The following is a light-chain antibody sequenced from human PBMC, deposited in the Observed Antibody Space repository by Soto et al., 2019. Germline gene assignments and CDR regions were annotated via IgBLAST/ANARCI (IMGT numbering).Light chain of an antibody. Sequence: QSVLTQPPSASGSPGRSVTISCTGTRSDIGGSDFVSWYQQHPGEAPKLLIFEINKRPSGVPGRFSGSKSGNTASLTVSGLQAEDEADYYCASYAGNDNFVFGTGTKLTVL. CDR2: EIN. J-gene: IGLJ1*01. V-gene: IGLV2-8*01. CDR3: ASYAGNDNFV. CDR1: RSDIGGSDF.